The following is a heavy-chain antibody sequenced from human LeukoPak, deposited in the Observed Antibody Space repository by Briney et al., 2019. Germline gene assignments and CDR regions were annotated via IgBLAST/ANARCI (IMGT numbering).Heavy chain of an antibody. D-gene: IGHD5-12*01. CDR1: GGSISSYY. V-gene: IGHV4-59*08. CDR2: IYYSGST. J-gene: IGHJ4*02. CDR3: ARHVGGYDLFDY. Sequence: SETLSLTCTVSGGSISSYYWSWIRQPPGKGLEWIGYIYYSGSTNYNPSLKSRVTISVDTSKNQFSLKLSSVTAADTAVYYCARHVGGYDLFDYWGQGTLVTASS.